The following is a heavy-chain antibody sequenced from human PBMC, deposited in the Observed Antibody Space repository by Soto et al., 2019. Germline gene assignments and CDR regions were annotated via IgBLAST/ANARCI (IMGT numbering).Heavy chain of an antibody. Sequence: QVQLQESGPGLVKPSETLSLTCTVSGGSISSYYWSWLRQPPGKGLEWIGYIYYSGSTNYNPSLKSRVTISVDTSKNQFSLKLSSVTAADTAVYYCARVGDGYNLDYWGQGTLVTVSS. CDR2: IYYSGST. J-gene: IGHJ4*02. V-gene: IGHV4-59*01. CDR3: ARVGDGYNLDY. D-gene: IGHD5-12*01. CDR1: GGSISSYY.